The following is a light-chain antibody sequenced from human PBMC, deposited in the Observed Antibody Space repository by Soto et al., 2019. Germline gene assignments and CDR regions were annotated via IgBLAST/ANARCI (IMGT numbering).Light chain of an antibody. CDR2: GAS. Sequence: EIVVTQSPGTLSLSKGERATLSCRASQSVSSSYLAWYQQKPGQAPRLLIYGASSRATGIPDRFSGSGSGTDFTLTISRLEPEDFAVYYCQQYGSSSLTFGGGTRVEIK. V-gene: IGKV3-20*01. CDR3: QQYGSSSLT. CDR1: QSVSSSY. J-gene: IGKJ4*01.